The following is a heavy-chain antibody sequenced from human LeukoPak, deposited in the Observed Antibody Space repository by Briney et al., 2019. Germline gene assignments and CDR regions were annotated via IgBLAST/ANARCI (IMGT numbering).Heavy chain of an antibody. CDR1: GGSISVTDYY. V-gene: IGHV4-34*01. Sequence: SETLSLTCTVSGGSISVTDYYWSWIRQPPGKGLEWIGEINHSGSTNYNPSLKSRVTISVDTSKNQFSLELSSVTAADTAVYYCARKGITIFGVVKGFDYWGQGTLVTVSS. D-gene: IGHD3-3*01. CDR2: INHSGST. J-gene: IGHJ4*02. CDR3: ARKGITIFGVVKGFDY.